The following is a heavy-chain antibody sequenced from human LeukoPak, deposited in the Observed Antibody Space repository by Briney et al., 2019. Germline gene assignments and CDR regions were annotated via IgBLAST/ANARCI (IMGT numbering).Heavy chain of an antibody. V-gene: IGHV4-39*07. CDR3: ARTSRLYYDFWSGYYPYFDY. J-gene: IGHJ4*02. Sequence: SETLSLTCTVSGGSISSSSYYWGWIRQPPGKGLEWIGSIYYSGSTYYNPSLKSRVTISVDTSKNQFSLKLSSVTAADTAVYYCARTSRLYYDFWSGYYPYFDYWGQGTLVTVSS. CDR1: GGSISSSSYY. CDR2: IYYSGST. D-gene: IGHD3-3*01.